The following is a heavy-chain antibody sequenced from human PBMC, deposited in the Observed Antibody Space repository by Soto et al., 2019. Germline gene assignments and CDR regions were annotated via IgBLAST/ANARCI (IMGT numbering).Heavy chain of an antibody. J-gene: IGHJ6*02. Sequence: GALRLSCEASGLSLSSYEMDWVRQAPGKGLEWVSYISSTGSTIYYADSGKGRFTISRENANNSLYLQMNSLRAEDTAVYYCARGSLDGMDVWGQGTTGSVSS. V-gene: IGHV3-48*03. CDR2: ISSTGSTI. CDR1: GLSLSSYE. CDR3: ARGSLDGMDV.